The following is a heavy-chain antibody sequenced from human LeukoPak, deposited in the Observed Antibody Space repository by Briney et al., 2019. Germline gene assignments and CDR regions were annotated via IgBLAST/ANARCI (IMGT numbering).Heavy chain of an antibody. CDR2: ISYDGSNK. J-gene: IGHJ4*02. Sequence: PGRSLRLSCGASGFTLSSYGIYWVRQAPGKGLEWVAVISYDGSNKYYADSVKGRFTISRDNSKNTLYLQVNSLRAEDTAVYYCAKSGLNRSDYWGQGTLVTVAS. CDR1: GFTLSSYG. D-gene: IGHD3-3*01. CDR3: AKSGLNRSDY. V-gene: IGHV3-30*18.